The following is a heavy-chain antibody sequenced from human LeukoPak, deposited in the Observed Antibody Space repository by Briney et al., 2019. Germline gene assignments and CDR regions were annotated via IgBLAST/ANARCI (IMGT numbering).Heavy chain of an antibody. CDR3: ARLDAQYQLLYGLDY. CDR1: GYSFTSYW. CDR2: IYPGDSDT. D-gene: IGHD2-2*02. V-gene: IGHV5-51*01. J-gene: IGHJ4*02. Sequence: GESLKISCKGSGYSFTSYWIGWVRQMPGKGLEWMGIIYPGDSDTRYSPSFQGQVTISADKSISTANLQWSSLKASDTAMYYCARLDAQYQLLYGLDYWGQGTLVTVSS.